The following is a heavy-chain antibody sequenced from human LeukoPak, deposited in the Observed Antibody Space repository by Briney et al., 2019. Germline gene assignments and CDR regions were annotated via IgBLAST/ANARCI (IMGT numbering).Heavy chain of an antibody. Sequence: PGGSLRLSCAASGFTHSDYYMSWIRQAPGKGLEWVSYISSSSSYTNHADSVKGRFTISRDNVKNTLYLEMNSLRDDDTAVYYCARRVSGSYLDYWGQGILVTVSS. CDR1: GFTHSDYY. D-gene: IGHD3-10*01. J-gene: IGHJ4*02. V-gene: IGHV3-11*06. CDR3: ARRVSGSYLDY. CDR2: ISSSSSYT.